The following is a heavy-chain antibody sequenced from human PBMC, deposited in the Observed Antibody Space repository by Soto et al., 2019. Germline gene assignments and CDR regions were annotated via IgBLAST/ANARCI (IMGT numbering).Heavy chain of an antibody. D-gene: IGHD4-17*01. CDR2: IIPIFGTA. J-gene: IGHJ2*01. CDR3: ARGVYGGNSVAWYFDL. V-gene: IGHV1-69*12. CDR1: GGTFSSYA. Sequence: QVQLVQSGAEVKKPGSSVKVSCKASGGTFSSYAISWVRQAPGQGLEWMGGIIPIFGTANYAQKFQGRVTITADEYTNXADMELGSLRSEAKAVYYCARGVYGGNSVAWYFDLWGRGTLVTVSS.